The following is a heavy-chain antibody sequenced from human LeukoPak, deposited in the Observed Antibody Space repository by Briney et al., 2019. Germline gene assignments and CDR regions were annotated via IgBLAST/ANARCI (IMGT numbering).Heavy chain of an antibody. CDR1: GYTFTAYY. Sequence: GASVKVSCKASGYTFTAYYMHWVRQAPGQGLEWMGWINPNSGGTNYAQKFQGGVTMTRDTSINTAYMELNRLTSDDTAVYYCATNFYSNSWSLTDWGQGTLVTVSS. V-gene: IGHV1-2*02. D-gene: IGHD6-13*01. J-gene: IGHJ4*02. CDR2: INPNSGGT. CDR3: ATNFYSNSWSLTD.